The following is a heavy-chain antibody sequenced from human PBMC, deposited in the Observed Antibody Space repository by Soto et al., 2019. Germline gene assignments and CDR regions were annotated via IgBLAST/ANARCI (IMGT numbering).Heavy chain of an antibody. J-gene: IGHJ4*02. CDR2: IYYSGST. CDR1: GGSISSYY. Sequence: PSETLSLTCTVSGGSISSYYWSWIRQPPGKGLEWIGYIYYSGSTNYNPSLKSRVTISVDTSKNQFSLKLSSVTAADTAVYYCARVYSGYEMGAHFDYWGQGTLVTVSS. CDR3: ARVYSGYEMGAHFDY. V-gene: IGHV4-59*01. D-gene: IGHD5-12*01.